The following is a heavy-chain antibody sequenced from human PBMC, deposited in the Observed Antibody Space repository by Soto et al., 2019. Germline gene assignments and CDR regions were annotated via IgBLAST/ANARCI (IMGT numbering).Heavy chain of an antibody. CDR3: ARDFVNTNKGGNLDS. V-gene: IGHV3-33*01. D-gene: IGHD3-16*01. Sequence: QVQLVESGGGVVQPGRSLRLSCAASGFTFNRYGMHWVRQAPGKGLEWVAVIGYDGSNKYYADSVKGRLTISRDNSKNPLYLQMNSLRAEDMAVYYCARDFVNTNKGGNLDSWGQGTLVTVSS. CDR1: GFTFNRYG. CDR2: IGYDGSNK. J-gene: IGHJ4*02.